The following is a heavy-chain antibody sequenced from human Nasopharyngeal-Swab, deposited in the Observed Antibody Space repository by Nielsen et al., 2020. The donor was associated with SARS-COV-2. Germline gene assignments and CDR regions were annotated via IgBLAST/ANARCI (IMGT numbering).Heavy chain of an antibody. CDR3: ARDRVFYYYMDV. V-gene: IGHV3-53*01. D-gene: IGHD3-10*01. J-gene: IGHJ6*03. Sequence: GGSLRLSCAASGLTVSSNYMSWVRQAPGKGLEWVSVIYSDGTTYYADSVKGRFTISRDNSKNTLNLQMNSLRAEDTAVYYCARDRVFYYYMDVWGKGTTVIVSS. CDR1: GLTVSSNY. CDR2: IYSDGTT.